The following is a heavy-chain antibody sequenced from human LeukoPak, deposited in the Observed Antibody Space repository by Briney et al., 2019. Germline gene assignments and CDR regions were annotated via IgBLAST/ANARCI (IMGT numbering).Heavy chain of an antibody. Sequence: PGGSLRLSCAASGITFSSYAMSWVRQAPGKGLEWVSGVSGSGGSTYYADSVKGRFTISRDNSKNTLYLQMNSLRAEDTAVYYCAKVRSSGWYYFDYWGQGTLVTVSS. CDR1: GITFSSYA. D-gene: IGHD6-19*01. CDR2: VSGSGGST. J-gene: IGHJ4*02. CDR3: AKVRSSGWYYFDY. V-gene: IGHV3-23*01.